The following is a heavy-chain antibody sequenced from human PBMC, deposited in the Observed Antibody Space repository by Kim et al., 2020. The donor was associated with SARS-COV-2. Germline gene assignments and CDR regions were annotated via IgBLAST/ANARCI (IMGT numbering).Heavy chain of an antibody. V-gene: IGHV3-33*01. CDR1: GFTFSSYG. Sequence: GGSLRLSCAASGFTFSSYGMHWVRQAPGKGLEWVAVIWYDGSNKYYADSVKGRFTISRDNSKNTLYLQMNSLRAEDTAVYYCARDTSYDYVWGSYRFFRDTYYYYYGMDVWGQGTTVTVSS. CDR3: ARDTSYDYVWGSYRFFRDTYYYYYGMDV. CDR2: IWYDGSNK. J-gene: IGHJ6*02. D-gene: IGHD3-16*02.